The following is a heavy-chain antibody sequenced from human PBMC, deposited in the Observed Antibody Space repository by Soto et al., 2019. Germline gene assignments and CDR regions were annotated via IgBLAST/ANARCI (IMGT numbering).Heavy chain of an antibody. J-gene: IGHJ4*02. D-gene: IGHD3-16*02. CDR1: GGTFSSYA. CDR3: AREEETFGGVIVLDY. V-gene: IGHV1-69*01. Sequence: QVQLVQSGAEVKKPGSSVKVSCKASGGTFSSYAISWVQQAPGQGLEWMGGIIPIFGTANYAQKFQGRVTITADESTSTAYMELSSLRSEDTAVYYCAREEETFGGVIVLDYWGQGTLVTVSS. CDR2: IIPIFGTA.